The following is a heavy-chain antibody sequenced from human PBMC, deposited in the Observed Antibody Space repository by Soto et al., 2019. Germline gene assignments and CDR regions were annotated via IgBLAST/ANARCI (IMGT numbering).Heavy chain of an antibody. CDR3: AKSGSDRYFDY. CDR2: VSYDGSNK. J-gene: IGHJ4*02. D-gene: IGHD6-19*01. Sequence: PGGSLRLSCAASGFTFSSYGMHWVRQAPGKGLEWVAVVSYDGSNKYYADSVKGRFTISRDNSGNTVFLQMNSLRSEDTAVYFCAKSGSDRYFDYWGQGTLVTVSS. V-gene: IGHV3-30*18. CDR1: GFTFSSYG.